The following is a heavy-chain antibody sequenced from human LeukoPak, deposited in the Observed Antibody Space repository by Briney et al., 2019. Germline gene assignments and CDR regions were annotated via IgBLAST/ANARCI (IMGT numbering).Heavy chain of an antibody. CDR1: GFTSRSYA. CDR3: AKDLLNSEY. J-gene: IGHJ4*02. V-gene: IGHV3-23*01. Sequence: QPGGSLRLSCAASGFTSRSYAMTWVRQAPGKGLEWVSGISSSGGTTYYADSVKGRFTISKDNSKSTLFLQMNSPTAEDTAVYYCAKDLLNSEYWGQGTLVTVSS. CDR2: ISSSGGTT.